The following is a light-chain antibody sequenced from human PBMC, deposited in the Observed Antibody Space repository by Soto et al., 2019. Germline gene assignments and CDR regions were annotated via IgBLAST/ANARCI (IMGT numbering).Light chain of an antibody. CDR1: QSISSW. CDR3: QQYNTYPRT. Sequence: DIKMTQSPSTLSASVGDRVTITCRASQSISSWLAWYQQTPGKAPKLLIYDASSLESGVPSRFSGSGSGTEFTLTISSLQPDDFATYYCQQYNTYPRTFGQGTKVDIK. V-gene: IGKV1-5*01. J-gene: IGKJ1*01. CDR2: DAS.